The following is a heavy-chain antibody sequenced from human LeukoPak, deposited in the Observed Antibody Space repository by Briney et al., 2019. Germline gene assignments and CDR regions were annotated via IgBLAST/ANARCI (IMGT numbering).Heavy chain of an antibody. J-gene: IGHJ4*02. V-gene: IGHV3-73*01. D-gene: IGHD2-2*01. CDR3: NYCSRTSCF. Sequence: GGSLRLSCAASGFTFSGSAMHWVRQASGKGLEWVGRIRSKANSYATAYAASVKGRFTISRDDSKNTAYLQMNSLKTEDTAVYYCNYCSRTSCFWGQGTLVTVSS. CDR2: IRSKANSYAT. CDR1: GFTFSGSA.